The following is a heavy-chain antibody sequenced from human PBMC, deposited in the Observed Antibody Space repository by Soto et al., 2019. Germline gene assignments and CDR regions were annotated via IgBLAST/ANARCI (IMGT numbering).Heavy chain of an antibody. CDR3: ASGYRQSGYSRSWVFDY. D-gene: IGHD6-13*01. J-gene: IGHJ4*02. Sequence: QVQLQESGPGLVKPSQTLSLICTVSGGSINSGGYYWNWIRQHPGKGLEWIGYIFYSGSTYYNPFLASRVTISADTSENQLSLTLSSVTAADTAVYFCASGYRQSGYSRSWVFDYWGQGTLVNVSS. CDR2: IFYSGST. CDR1: GGSINSGGYY. V-gene: IGHV4-31*03.